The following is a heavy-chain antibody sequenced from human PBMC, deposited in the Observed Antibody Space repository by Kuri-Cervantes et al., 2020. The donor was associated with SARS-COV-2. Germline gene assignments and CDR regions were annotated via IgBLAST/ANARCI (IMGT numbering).Heavy chain of an antibody. Sequence: SVKVSCKASGGTFSSYAISWVRQAPGQGLEWMGGIIPIFGTANYAQKFQGRVTITADEFTSTAYMELSSLRSEDTAVYYCASRSTYCSSTSCYRGYYYYGMDVWGQGTTVTVSS. CDR2: IIPIFGTA. CDR1: GGTFSSYA. D-gene: IGHD2-2*02. J-gene: IGHJ6*02. V-gene: IGHV1-69*13. CDR3: ASRSTYCSSTSCYRGYYYYGMDV.